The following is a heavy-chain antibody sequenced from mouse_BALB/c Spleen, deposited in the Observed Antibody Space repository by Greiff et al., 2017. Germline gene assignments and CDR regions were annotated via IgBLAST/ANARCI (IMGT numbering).Heavy chain of an antibody. Sequence: QVQLQQSGAELVKPGASVKLSCKASGYTFTSYWMHWVKQRPGQGLEWIGEIDPSDSYTNYNQKFKGKATLTVDKSSSTAYMQLSSLTSEDSAVYYCARRGDYYTWDYWGQGTTLTVSS. CDR3: ARRGDYYTWDY. CDR2: IDPSDSYT. D-gene: IGHD2-12*01. CDR1: GYTFTSYW. J-gene: IGHJ2*01. V-gene: IGHV1-69*02.